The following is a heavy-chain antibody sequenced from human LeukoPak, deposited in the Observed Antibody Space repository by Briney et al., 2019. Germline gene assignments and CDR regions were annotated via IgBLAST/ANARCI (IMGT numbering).Heavy chain of an antibody. Sequence: ASVKVSRKASGYTFTGYYVHWVRQAPGQGLEWIGSISPYNGGTKFAQNFQGRVSMTSDASISTASMELRSLTSDDTAVYYCARGKVGVDWCFELGGRGTLVSVSS. CDR2: ISPYNGGT. J-gene: IGHJ2*01. V-gene: IGHV1-2*02. CDR3: ARGKVGVDWCFEL. CDR1: GYTFTGYY. D-gene: IGHD1-26*01.